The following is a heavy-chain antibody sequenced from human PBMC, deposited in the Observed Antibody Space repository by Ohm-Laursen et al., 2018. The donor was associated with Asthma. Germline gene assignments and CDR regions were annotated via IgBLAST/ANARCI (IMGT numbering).Heavy chain of an antibody. V-gene: IGHV3-23*01. J-gene: IGHJ1*01. CDR1: GFTFRNYA. D-gene: IGHD1-26*01. CDR2: ISLGGGGT. CDR3: ARIGPEWELPGREYSLHH. Sequence: SLRLSCSASGFTFRNYAMTWVRQAPGKGLEWVSTISLGGGGTYFADSVRGRFTISRDNSNNMLYLHMNSLRAEDTALYYCARIGPEWELPGREYSLHHWGEGTPVTVSS.